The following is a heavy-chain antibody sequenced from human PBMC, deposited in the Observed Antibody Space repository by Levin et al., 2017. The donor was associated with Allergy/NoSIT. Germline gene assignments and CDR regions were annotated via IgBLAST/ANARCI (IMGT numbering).Heavy chain of an antibody. CDR2: INRYGST. J-gene: IGHJ6*02. D-gene: IGHD3-10*01. Sequence: SQTLSLTCGVYGGSFSGYYWNWIRQSPGKGLEWIGEINRYGSTTYSPSLKSRVSISVDTSKNQFSLQLSSMTAADTAVYYCARNRGTSYYYYYYGMDVWGQGTTVTVSS. CDR1: GGSFSGYY. V-gene: IGHV4-34*01. CDR3: ARNRGTSYYYYYYGMDV.